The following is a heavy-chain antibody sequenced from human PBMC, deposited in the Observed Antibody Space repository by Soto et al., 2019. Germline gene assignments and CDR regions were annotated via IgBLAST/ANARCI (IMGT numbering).Heavy chain of an antibody. CDR2: IYYSGST. V-gene: IGHV4-31*03. D-gene: IGHD3-22*01. CDR3: ATMYYYDSSGYQFDY. CDR1: GGSISSGGYY. Sequence: LSLTCTVSGGSISSGGYYWSWIRQHPGKGLEWIGYIYYSGSTYYNPSLKSRVTISVDTSKNQFSLKLSSVTAADTAVYYCATMYYYDSSGYQFDYWGQGTLVTVSS. J-gene: IGHJ4*02.